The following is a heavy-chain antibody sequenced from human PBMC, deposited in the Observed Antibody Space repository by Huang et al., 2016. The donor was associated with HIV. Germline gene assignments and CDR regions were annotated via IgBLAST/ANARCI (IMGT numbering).Heavy chain of an antibody. J-gene: IGHJ5*02. D-gene: IGHD1-1*01. CDR2: IIPIFGTP. V-gene: IGHV1-69*01. CDR1: GGTFSSDA. Sequence: QVQLVQSGAEVKKPGSSVRVSCQASGGTFSSDAINWVRQAPGQGIEWRGGIIPIFGTPNYAQKFQGRVTITADESTSTAYMELSSLRSDDTAVYYCARDRKYDNAWYWFDPWGQGTLVTVSS. CDR3: ARDRKYDNAWYWFDP.